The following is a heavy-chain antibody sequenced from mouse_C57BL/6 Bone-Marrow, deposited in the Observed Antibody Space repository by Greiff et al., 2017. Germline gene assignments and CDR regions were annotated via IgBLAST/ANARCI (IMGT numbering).Heavy chain of an antibody. CDR1: CYTFTIYG. J-gene: IGHJ2*01. Sequence: QVQLQQSGVERARPGAVVTRSCQSSCYTFTIYGISWVKQRTGQGLEWIGEIYPRSGNTYYTEKFKGKATLTADKSSSTAYMELRSLTSEDSAVYFCARRDWNYYGSSYDYWGQGTTLTVSS. CDR3: ARRDWNYYGSSYDY. D-gene: IGHD1-1*01. V-gene: IGHV1-81*01. CDR2: IYPRSGNT.